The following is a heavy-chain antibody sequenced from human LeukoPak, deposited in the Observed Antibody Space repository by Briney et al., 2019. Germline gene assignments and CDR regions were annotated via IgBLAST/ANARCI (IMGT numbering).Heavy chain of an antibody. D-gene: IGHD6-19*01. J-gene: IGHJ5*02. CDR2: IYYSGST. Sequence: SETLSLTCTVSGGSISTYYGNWIRQAPGKGLEWIGYIYYSGSTNYNPSLKSRVTMSVDTSRNQFSLKLSSVTAADTAVYYCARVVGGWLGRVNWFDPWGQGTLVTVSS. CDR3: ARVVGGWLGRVNWFDP. CDR1: GGSISTYY. V-gene: IGHV4-59*12.